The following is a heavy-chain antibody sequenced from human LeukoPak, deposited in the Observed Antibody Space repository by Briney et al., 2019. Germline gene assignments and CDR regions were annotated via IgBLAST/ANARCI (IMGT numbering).Heavy chain of an antibody. V-gene: IGHV1-69*13. CDR1: GGTFSSYA. CDR3: ARRGDGYNQVYYYGMDV. J-gene: IGHJ6*02. D-gene: IGHD5-24*01. CDR2: IIPIFGTA. Sequence: WASVKVSCKASGGTFSSYAISWVRQAPGQGLEWMGGIIPIFGTANYAQKFQGRVTITADESTSTAYMELSSLRSEDTAVYYCARRGDGYNQVYYYGMDVWGQGTTVTVSS.